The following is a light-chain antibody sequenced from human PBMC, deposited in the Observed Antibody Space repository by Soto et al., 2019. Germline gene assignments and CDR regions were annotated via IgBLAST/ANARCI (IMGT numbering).Light chain of an antibody. CDR2: EVS. Sequence: LTQPASVSGSPGQSITISCTGTSSDVGSYNLVSWYQQHPGKAPKLMIYEVSKRPSGVSNRFSGSKSGNTASLTISGLQAEDEADYYCCSYAGSSTFVFGTGTKVTVL. CDR1: SSDVGSYNL. V-gene: IGLV2-23*02. CDR3: CSYAGSSTFV. J-gene: IGLJ1*01.